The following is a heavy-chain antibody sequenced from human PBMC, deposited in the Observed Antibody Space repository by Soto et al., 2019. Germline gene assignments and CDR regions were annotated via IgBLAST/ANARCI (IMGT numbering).Heavy chain of an antibody. J-gene: IGHJ2*01. CDR2: IYYSGST. CDR1: GGSISSGGYY. D-gene: IGHD3-22*01. Sequence: QVQLQESGPGLVKPSQTLSLTCTVSGGSISSGGYYWSWIRQHPGKGLEWIGYIYYSGSTYYNPSLKSRVAISVDTSKNPFSLKLSSVTAADTAVYYCARVLGYDSSGYYAHWYFDLWGRGTLVTVSS. CDR3: ARVLGYDSSGYYAHWYFDL. V-gene: IGHV4-31*03.